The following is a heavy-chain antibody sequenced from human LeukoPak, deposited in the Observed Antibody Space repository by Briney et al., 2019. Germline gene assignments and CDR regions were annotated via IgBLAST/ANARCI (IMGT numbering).Heavy chain of an antibody. CDR2: ISGSGDGT. V-gene: IGHV3-23*01. CDR1: GFTFSSYA. J-gene: IGHJ6*02. Sequence: GGSLRLSCVASGFTFSSYAMKWVRQAPGKGLEWVSAISGSGDGTYYADSMKGRFTISRDNSRNTLYLQMNSLRAEDTAVYYCVKEAAWGQGTTVTVSS. CDR3: VKEAA.